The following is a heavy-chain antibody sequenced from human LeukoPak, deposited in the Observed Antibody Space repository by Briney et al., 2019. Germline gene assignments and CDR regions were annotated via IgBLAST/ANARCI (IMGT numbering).Heavy chain of an antibody. V-gene: IGHV1-18*01. CDR2: ISAYNGNT. D-gene: IGHD2-2*02. Sequence: ASVKVSCKASGYTFTSYGISWVRQAPGQGLEWMGWISAYNGNTKYAQKFQGRVTMTTDTSTSTAYMELRSLRSDETAVYYCARDWEEGGDCGGTNCYKYNWFDPWGQGTLVTVSS. CDR3: ARDWEEGGDCGGTNCYKYNWFDP. CDR1: GYTFTSYG. J-gene: IGHJ5*02.